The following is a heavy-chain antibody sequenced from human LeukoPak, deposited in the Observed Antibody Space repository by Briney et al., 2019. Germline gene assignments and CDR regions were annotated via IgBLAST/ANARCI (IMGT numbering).Heavy chain of an antibody. Sequence: ASVKVSCKAPGYTFTSYYMHWVRQAPGQGLEWMGIINPSGGSTSYAQKFQGRVTMTRDMSTSTVYMELSSLRSEDTAVYYCAREPYYYYYMDVWGKGTTVTVSS. J-gene: IGHJ6*03. V-gene: IGHV1-46*01. CDR3: AREPYYYYYMDV. CDR1: GYTFTSYY. CDR2: INPSGGST.